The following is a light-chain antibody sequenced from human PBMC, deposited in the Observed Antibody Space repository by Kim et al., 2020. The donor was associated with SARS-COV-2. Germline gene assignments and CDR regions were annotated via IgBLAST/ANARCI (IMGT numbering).Light chain of an antibody. CDR1: SSDVGGFNY. Sequence: GQSVTFSCTGTSSDVGGFNYVSWYQHHPGKAPKVMLYDVSKRPSGVPDRFSGSKSGNTASLTISGLQADDEADYYCCSYAGNYLYVFGTGTKVTVL. CDR3: CSYAGNYLYV. CDR2: DVS. V-gene: IGLV2-11*01. J-gene: IGLJ1*01.